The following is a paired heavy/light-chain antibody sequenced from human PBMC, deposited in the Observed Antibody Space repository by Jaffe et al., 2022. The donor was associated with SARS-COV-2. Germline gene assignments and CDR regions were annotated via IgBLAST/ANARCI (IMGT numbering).Heavy chain of an antibody. J-gene: IGHJ6*03. CDR2: IKQDGSDK. CDR1: RFTFNNYW. V-gene: IGHV3-7*01. D-gene: IGHD2-8*01. CDR3: ARGTPNINGYYYQMDA. Sequence: EVQLVESGGGLVEPGGSLRLSCAASRFTFNNYWMTWVRQAPGTGLEWVANIKQDGSDKHYVDSVKGRFTISRDNAKNSLYLQMNSLRAEDTAVYFCARGTPNINGYYYQMDAWGKGTTVIVSS.
Light chain of an antibody. CDR1: QGISSW. CDR3: QQYLSYPLT. CDR2: AAS. V-gene: IGKV1D-16*01. Sequence: DIQMTQSPSSLSASVGDKVTITCRASQGISSWVAWYQQKPEKAPKSLIYAASSLQSGVPSRFSGSGSGTDFTLTISSLQPEDFATYYCQQYLSYPLTFGGGTKVEIK. J-gene: IGKJ4*01.